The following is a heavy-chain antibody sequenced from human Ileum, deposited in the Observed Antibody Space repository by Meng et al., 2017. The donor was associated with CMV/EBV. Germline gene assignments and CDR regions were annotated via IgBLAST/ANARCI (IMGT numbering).Heavy chain of an antibody. V-gene: IGHV1-69*04. Sequence: SSVKVSCKASGGTFSSYTISWVRQAPGQGLEWMGRIIPILGIANYAQKSQGRVTITADKSTSTAYMELSSLRSEDTAVYYCARDPYGDTAMAFYYYYGMDVWGQGTTVTVSS. D-gene: IGHD5-18*01. J-gene: IGHJ6*02. CDR1: GGTFSSYT. CDR2: IIPILGIA. CDR3: ARDPYGDTAMAFYYYYGMDV.